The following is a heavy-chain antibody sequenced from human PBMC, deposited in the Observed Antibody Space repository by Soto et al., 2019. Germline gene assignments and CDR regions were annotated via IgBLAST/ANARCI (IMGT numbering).Heavy chain of an antibody. Sequence: GASVKVSCKASGYTFTGYYMHWVRQAPGQGLEWMGWINPNSGGTNYAQKFQGWVTMTRDTSISTAYMELSRLRSDDTAVYYCARGAYGRGSYYKDYYSSLDVGGKGTWVTAPS. CDR2: INPNSGGT. J-gene: IGHJ6*03. V-gene: IGHV1-2*04. D-gene: IGHD3-10*01. CDR3: ARGAYGRGSYYKDYYSSLDV. CDR1: GYTFTGYY.